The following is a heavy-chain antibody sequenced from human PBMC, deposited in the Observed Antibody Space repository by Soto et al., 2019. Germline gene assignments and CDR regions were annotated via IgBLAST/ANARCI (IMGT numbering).Heavy chain of an antibody. D-gene: IGHD3-9*01. J-gene: IGHJ4*02. V-gene: IGHV1-24*01. CDR2: FDPEDGET. CDR3: ATGYDILTGYPIGFDY. Sequence: ASVKVSCKVSGYTLTELSMHWVRQAPGKGLEWMGGFDPEDGETIYAQKFQGRVTMTEDTSTDTAHMELSSLRSEDTAVYYCATGYDILTGYPIGFDYWGQGTLVTVSS. CDR1: GYTLTELS.